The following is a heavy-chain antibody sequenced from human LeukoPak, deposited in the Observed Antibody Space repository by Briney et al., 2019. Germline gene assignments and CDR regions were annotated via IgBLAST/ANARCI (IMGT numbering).Heavy chain of an antibody. CDR2: MNPNSGNT. V-gene: IGHV1-8*01. J-gene: IGHJ5*02. Sequence: ASVKVSCKASGYTFTSYDINWVRQATGQGLEWMGWMNPNSGNTGYAQKFQGRVTMTRDTSISTAYMELSRLRSDDTAVYYCARPLGRCSSTSCYTAGGYWFDPWGQGTLVTVSS. CDR3: ARPLGRCSSTSCYTAGGYWFDP. CDR1: GYTFTSYD. D-gene: IGHD2-2*02.